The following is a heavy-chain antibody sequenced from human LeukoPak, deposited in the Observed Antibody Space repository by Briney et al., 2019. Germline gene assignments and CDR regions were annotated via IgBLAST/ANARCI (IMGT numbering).Heavy chain of an antibody. D-gene: IGHD4-17*01. V-gene: IGHV1-18*01. CDR1: GYTFTSYG. CDR2: ISAYNGNT. J-gene: IGHJ6*02. CDR3: ARADYGDYDYYYGMDV. Sequence: GASVKVSCKASGYTFTSYGISWVRQAPGQGLEWMGWISAYNGNTNYAQRLQGRVTMTTVTSTSTAYMELRSLRSDDTAVYYCARADYGDYDYYYGMDVWGQGTTVTVSS.